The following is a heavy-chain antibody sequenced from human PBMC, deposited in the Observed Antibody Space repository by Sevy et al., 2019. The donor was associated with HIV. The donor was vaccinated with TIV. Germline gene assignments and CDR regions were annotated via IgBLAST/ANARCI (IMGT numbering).Heavy chain of an antibody. V-gene: IGHV3-23*01. CDR2: ISGSGGST. CDR1: GFTFSSYA. J-gene: IGHJ4*02. CDR3: AKTTYDSSGYYWYYFDY. D-gene: IGHD3-22*01. Sequence: GGSLRLSCAASGFTFSSYAMSWVRQAPGKGLEWVSAISGSGGSTYYADSVKGRFTISRGNSKNTLYLQMNSLRAEDTAVYYCAKTTYDSSGYYWYYFDYWGQGTLVTVSS.